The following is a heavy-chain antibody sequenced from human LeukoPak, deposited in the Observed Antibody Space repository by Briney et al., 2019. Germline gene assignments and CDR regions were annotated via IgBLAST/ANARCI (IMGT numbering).Heavy chain of an antibody. J-gene: IGHJ4*02. CDR2: IRGDGTFT. CDR1: GFTFSTYW. V-gene: IGHV3-74*01. CDR3: ARDLVLGSGSYGQ. D-gene: IGHD3-10*01. Sequence: AGGSLRLSCAASGFTFSTYWMHWVRQAPGKGLVWVSRIRGDGTFTTSADSVKGRFTISRDNAQNMVYLQMNSLRVEDTAVYYCARDLVLGSGSYGQWGQGTLVTVSS.